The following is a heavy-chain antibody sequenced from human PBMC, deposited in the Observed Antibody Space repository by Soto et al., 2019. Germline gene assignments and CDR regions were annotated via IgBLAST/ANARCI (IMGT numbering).Heavy chain of an antibody. D-gene: IGHD6-19*01. J-gene: IGHJ4*02. V-gene: IGHV2-5*01. Sequence: QITLKESGPTLVKPTQTLTLTCTFSGFSLSTSGVGVGWIRQPPGKALEWLALIYWNDDKLYSPSLKSRLTITKDTSKNQVVLTVTNMDPVDRATYYCAQRQLSSGWYDYWGQGTLVTVSS. CDR3: AQRQLSSGWYDY. CDR1: GFSLSTSGVG. CDR2: IYWNDDK.